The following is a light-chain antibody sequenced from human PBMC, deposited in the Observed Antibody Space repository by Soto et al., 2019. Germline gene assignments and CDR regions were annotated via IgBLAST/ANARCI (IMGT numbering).Light chain of an antibody. J-gene: IGLJ1*01. V-gene: IGLV2-14*03. Sequence: QSVLTQPASVSGSPGQSITISCTGSSSDVGGYIFVSWYQQHPGKAPKLLIYEVSNRPSGVSNRFSGSKSGNTASLTISGLQAEDEADYDCTSFTSSSTLYVFGTGTNVTVL. CDR1: SSDVGGYIF. CDR2: EVS. CDR3: TSFTSSSTLYV.